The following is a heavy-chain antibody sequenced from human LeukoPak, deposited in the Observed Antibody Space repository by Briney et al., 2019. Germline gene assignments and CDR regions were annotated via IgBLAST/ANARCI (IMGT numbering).Heavy chain of an antibody. CDR1: GFTVSSNY. V-gene: IGHV3-66*02. CDR2: IYSGGST. D-gene: IGHD2-15*01. J-gene: IGHJ6*03. CDR3: ARHDCSGGSCYYYYYYMDV. Sequence: GGSLRLXCAASGFTVSSNYMSWVRQAPGKGLEWVSVIYSGGSTYYADSVKGRFTISRDNSKNTLYLQMNSLRAEDTAVYYCARHDCSGGSCYYYYYYMDVWGKGTTVTVSS.